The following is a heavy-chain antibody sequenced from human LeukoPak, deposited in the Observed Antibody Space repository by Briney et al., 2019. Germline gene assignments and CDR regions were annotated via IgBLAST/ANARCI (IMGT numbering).Heavy chain of an antibody. D-gene: IGHD3-9*01. J-gene: IGHJ1*01. CDR3: VKNVGNTDYSSFQH. Sequence: GGSLRLSCAASGFTFSSSAMNWVRQAPGKGLEWVASLSDSGKSTYHADAVKGRFTISRDNSKNTLFLQMNSLRVEDTAVYYCVKNVGNTDYSSFQHWGQGTLVTISS. V-gene: IGHV3-23*01. CDR1: GFTFSSSA. CDR2: LSDSGKST.